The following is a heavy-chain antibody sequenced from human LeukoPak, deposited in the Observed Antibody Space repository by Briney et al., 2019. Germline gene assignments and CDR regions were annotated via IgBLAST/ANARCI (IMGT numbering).Heavy chain of an antibody. CDR3: ATAMRRWLDP. CDR2: IYYSGST. D-gene: IGHD5-18*01. CDR1: GGSISSSIYY. V-gene: IGHV4-39*01. J-gene: IGHJ5*02. Sequence: SETLSLTCTVSGGSISSSIYYWGWIRQPPGKGLEWIGSIYYSGSTYYNPSLKSRVTISVDTSKNQFSLKLSSVTAADTAVYYCATAMRRWLDPWGQGTLVTVSS.